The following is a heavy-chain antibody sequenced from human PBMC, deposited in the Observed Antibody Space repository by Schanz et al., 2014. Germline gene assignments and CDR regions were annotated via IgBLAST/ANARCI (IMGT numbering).Heavy chain of an antibody. CDR2: IWSDGSTK. Sequence: QVQMVESGGGVVQPGRSLRLSCAASGFAFSVYGMHWVRQAPGKGPEWVAVIWSDGSTKYYADSVKGRFTISRDNSKNTLYLQMNTLRAEDTAVYYCARDRGYCSGGSCLTCDYWGQGTLVTVSS. CDR1: GFAFSVYG. D-gene: IGHD2-15*01. J-gene: IGHJ4*02. CDR3: ARDRGYCSGGSCLTCDY. V-gene: IGHV3-30*19.